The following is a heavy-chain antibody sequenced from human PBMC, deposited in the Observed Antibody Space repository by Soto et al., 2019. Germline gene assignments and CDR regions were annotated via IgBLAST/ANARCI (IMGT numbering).Heavy chain of an antibody. D-gene: IGHD2-15*01. CDR1: GFTFSSYG. V-gene: IGHV3-33*01. CDR2: IWYDGSNK. CDR3: ASEYCSGGGCYYYGMDV. Sequence: QVQLVESGGGVVQPGRSLRLSCAASGFTFSSYGMHWVRQAPDKGLEWVAVIWYDGSNKYYADSVKGRFTISRDNSKNTLYLERNSLRAEDTAVYYCASEYCSGGGCYYYGMDVWGQGTTVTVSS. J-gene: IGHJ6*02.